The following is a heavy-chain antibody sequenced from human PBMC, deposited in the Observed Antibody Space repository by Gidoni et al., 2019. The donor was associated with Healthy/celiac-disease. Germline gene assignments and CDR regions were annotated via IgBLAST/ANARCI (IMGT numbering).Heavy chain of an antibody. Sequence: QVQLVQSGAEVKKPGASVKVSCKASGYTFTSYYMPWVRQAPGQGLEWMGIINPSGGSTSYAQKFQGRVTMTRDTSTSTVYMELSSLRSEDTAVYYCARFHGREGVFDYWGQGTLVTVSS. V-gene: IGHV1-46*01. CDR2: INPSGGST. D-gene: IGHD1-26*01. CDR3: ARFHGREGVFDY. J-gene: IGHJ4*02. CDR1: GYTFTSYY.